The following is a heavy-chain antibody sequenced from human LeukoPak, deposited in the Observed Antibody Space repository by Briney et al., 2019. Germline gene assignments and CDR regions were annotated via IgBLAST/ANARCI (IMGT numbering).Heavy chain of an antibody. CDR2: MNPNSGNT. D-gene: IGHD3-3*01. J-gene: IGHJ6*03. V-gene: IGHV1-8*01. Sequence: GASVKVSCKASVYTFTSYDINWVRQATGQGLEWMGWMNPNSGNTGYALKFQGRDTMTRNTSISTAYMELSSLRSEDTAVYYCARRPYDFWSGYYGETRYYYYYMDVWGKGTTVTVSS. CDR1: VYTFTSYD. CDR3: ARRPYDFWSGYYGETRYYYYYMDV.